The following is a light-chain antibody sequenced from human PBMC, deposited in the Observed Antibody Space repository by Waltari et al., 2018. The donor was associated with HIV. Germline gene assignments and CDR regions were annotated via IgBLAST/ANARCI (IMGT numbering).Light chain of an antibody. V-gene: IGLV1-47*01. J-gene: IGLJ2*01. CDR1: RTNIGSNF. CDR2: KTN. Sequence: QSVLTQPPSASGTSGQRVTISCSGGRTNIGSNFVYGFHQLPGTAPKLLISKTNQRPSGVPDRFAGSKSGSSASLTISGLRSEDEAVYYCASWDDILSSVIFGGGTKVTVL. CDR3: ASWDDILSSVI.